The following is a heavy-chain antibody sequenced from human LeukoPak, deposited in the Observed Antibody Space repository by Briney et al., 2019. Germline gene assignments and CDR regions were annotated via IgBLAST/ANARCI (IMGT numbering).Heavy chain of an antibody. V-gene: IGHV3-23*01. D-gene: IGHD2-2*01. J-gene: IGHJ6*02. CDR2: ISASGGTT. CDR3: AKVVQLLLDYYYGMDV. CDR1: GFPFTNYA. Sequence: QSGGSLRLSCAASGFPFTNYAIEWVRQAPGKGLEWVSGISASGGTTYYADSVKGRFTISRDNSKNTLYLQMNSLRAEDTAVYYCAKVVQLLLDYYYGMDVWGQGTTVTVSS.